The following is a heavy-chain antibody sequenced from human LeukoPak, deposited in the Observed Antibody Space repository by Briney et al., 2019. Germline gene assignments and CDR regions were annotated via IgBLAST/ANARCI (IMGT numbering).Heavy chain of an antibody. J-gene: IGHJ4*02. CDR1: GFTFSSYA. CDR2: IYYSGST. V-gene: IGHV4-30-4*08. CDR3: ARVFGSSYWSDY. Sequence: LRLSCAASGFTFSSYAMSWIRQPPGKGLEWIGYIYYSGSTYYNPSLKSRVTISVDTSKNQFSLKLSSVTAADTAVYYCARVFGSSYWSDYWGQGTLVTVS. D-gene: IGHD6-13*01.